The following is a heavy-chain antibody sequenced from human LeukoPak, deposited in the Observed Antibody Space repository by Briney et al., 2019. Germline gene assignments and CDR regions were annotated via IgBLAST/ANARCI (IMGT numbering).Heavy chain of an antibody. D-gene: IGHD2-2*01. J-gene: IGHJ5*02. CDR1: GGSISNKDYF. V-gene: IGHV4-39*01. CDR2: MNYGGST. Sequence: SETLSLTCTVSGGSISNKDYFWGWIRQPPGKGLEWIGSMNYGGSTHDNPSLKSRVTISVDTSKNQVSLKLSSVTAADTAVYYCARRVPGRSGNWFDPWGQGTLVTVSS. CDR3: ARRVPGRSGNWFDP.